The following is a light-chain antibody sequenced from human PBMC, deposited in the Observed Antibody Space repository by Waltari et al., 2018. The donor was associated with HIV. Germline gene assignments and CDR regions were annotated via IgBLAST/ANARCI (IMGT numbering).Light chain of an antibody. Sequence: QSALTQPASVSGSPGQSITISCTGTSSHIGSYNYVSWYQQYPGKAPRPLIHDVNKWPPGVSNRFAGSKSGNTASRTISGLQSEDEADYWCCSYAGSRSWVFGGGTKVTVL. CDR2: DVN. CDR1: SSHIGSYNY. J-gene: IGLJ3*02. CDR3: CSYAGSRSWV. V-gene: IGLV2-23*02.